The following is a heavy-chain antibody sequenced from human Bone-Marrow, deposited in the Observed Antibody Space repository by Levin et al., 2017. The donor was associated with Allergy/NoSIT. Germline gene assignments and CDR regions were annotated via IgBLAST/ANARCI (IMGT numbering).Heavy chain of an antibody. CDR2: ISSDGSST. D-gene: IGHD5-12*01. Sequence: GESLKISCAASGFTLSGYWMHWVRQPPGKGLVWVSRISSDGSSTSYADSLKGRFTVSRDNARNTLYLQMNSLRAEDTAVYYCTRGERGYGRFDPWGQGTLVTVPS. J-gene: IGHJ5*02. CDR1: GFTLSGYW. V-gene: IGHV3-74*01. CDR3: TRGERGYGRFDP.